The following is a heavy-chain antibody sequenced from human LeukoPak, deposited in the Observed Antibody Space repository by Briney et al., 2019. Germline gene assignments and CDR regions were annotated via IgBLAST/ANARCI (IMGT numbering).Heavy chain of an antibody. CDR3: ARSKSSPWAFDI. J-gene: IGHJ3*02. D-gene: IGHD2-2*01. Sequence: SETLSLTCLVSGYSISSGSCWGWIRQPPGKGLEWIGTIYHSGRTYYNPSLKSRVTMSVDTSKNQFSLKLSSVTAADTAVYYCARSKSSPWAFDIWGQGTMVTVSS. V-gene: IGHV4-38-2*01. CDR2: IYHSGRT. CDR1: GYSISSGSC.